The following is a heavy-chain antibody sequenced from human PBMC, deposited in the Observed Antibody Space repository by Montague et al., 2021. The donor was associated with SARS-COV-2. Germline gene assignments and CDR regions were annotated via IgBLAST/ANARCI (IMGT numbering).Heavy chain of an antibody. V-gene: IGHV6-1*01. CDR3: VRGIEAAGSYDY. D-gene: IGHD6-13*01. Sequence: CAISGDSVSSNSATWNWIRQSPSRGLEWLGRTYYRSMWKSDYARXVKGRIAINPDTSKNQFSLQLSSVTPEDTALYYCVRGIEAAGSYDYWGQGTLVTVSS. J-gene: IGHJ4*02. CDR1: GDSVSSNSAT. CDR2: TYYRSMWKS.